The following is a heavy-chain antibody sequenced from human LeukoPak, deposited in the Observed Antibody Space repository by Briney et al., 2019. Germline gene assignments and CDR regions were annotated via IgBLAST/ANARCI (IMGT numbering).Heavy chain of an antibody. J-gene: IGHJ4*02. V-gene: IGHV1-69*13. CDR3: ARDSSPPYSSGWYGGFDY. CDR2: IIPIFGTA. Sequence: SVKVSFTASGGTFSSYAISWVRQAPGQGLEWMGGIIPIFGTANYAQRFQGRVTITADESTSTAYMELSSLRSEDTAVYYCARDSSPPYSSGWYGGFDYWGQGTLVTVSS. D-gene: IGHD6-19*01. CDR1: GGTFSSYA.